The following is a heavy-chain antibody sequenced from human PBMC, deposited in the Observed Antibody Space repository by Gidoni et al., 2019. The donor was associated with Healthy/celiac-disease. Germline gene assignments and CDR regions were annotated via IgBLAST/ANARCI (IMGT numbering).Heavy chain of an antibody. CDR2: IYSSGST. V-gene: IGHV4-59*01. J-gene: IGHJ4*02. CDR3: ARGGQEQQLAKGGSFDY. Sequence: QVQLQESGPGLGKPSETLSRTGTVPGGSISSYYWSWIRQPPGQGLEWIGYIYSSGSTNYNPSLKSRVTISVDTSKNQFSLKLSSVTAADTAVYYCARGGQEQQLAKGGSFDYWGQGTLVTVSS. D-gene: IGHD6-13*01. CDR1: GGSISSYY.